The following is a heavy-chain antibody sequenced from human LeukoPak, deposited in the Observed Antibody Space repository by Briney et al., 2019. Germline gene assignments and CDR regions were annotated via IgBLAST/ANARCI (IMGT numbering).Heavy chain of an antibody. Sequence: GGSLRLSWVASGFTFSSYWMSWVRQAPGKGLEWVANIRQDGSEKYYVDSVKGRFTISRDNAKNSLYLQMNSLRADDTAVYYCARDLGKIGGNSSPFDYWGQGTLVTVSS. D-gene: IGHD4-23*01. V-gene: IGHV3-7*01. CDR3: ARDLGKIGGNSSPFDY. J-gene: IGHJ4*02. CDR1: GFTFSSYW. CDR2: IRQDGSEK.